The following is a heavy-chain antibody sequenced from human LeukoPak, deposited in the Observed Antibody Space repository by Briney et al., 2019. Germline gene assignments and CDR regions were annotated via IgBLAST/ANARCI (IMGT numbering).Heavy chain of an antibody. CDR1: GGSISSSRYY. CDR2: VYNSGST. V-gene: IGHV4-39*01. D-gene: IGHD2-15*01. CDR3: ANYIIESMLDD. Sequence: SSETLSLTCTVSGGSISSSRYYWGWIRQPPGKGLEWIGSVYNSGSTYYNPSLKSRVTISVDMSKSQFSLKLSSVTVADTAVYYCANYIIESMLDDWGQGTLVTVSS. J-gene: IGHJ4*02.